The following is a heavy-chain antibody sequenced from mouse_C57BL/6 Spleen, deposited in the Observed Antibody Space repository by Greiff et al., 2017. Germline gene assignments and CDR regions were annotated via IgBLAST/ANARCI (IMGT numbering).Heavy chain of an antibody. V-gene: IGHV5-9*01. CDR1: GFTFSSYT. J-gene: IGHJ2*01. CDR3: ARHLVYYGSSPLDY. CDR2: ISGGGGNT. Sequence: EVKVVASGGGLVKPGGSLKLSCAASGFTFSSYTMSWVRQTPEKRLEWVATISGGGGNTYYPDSVKGRFTISRDNAKNTLYLQMSSLRSEDTALYYCARHLVYYGSSPLDYWGQGTTLTVSS. D-gene: IGHD1-1*01.